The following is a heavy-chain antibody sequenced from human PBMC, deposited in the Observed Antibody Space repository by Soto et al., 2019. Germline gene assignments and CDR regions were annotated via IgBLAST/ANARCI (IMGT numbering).Heavy chain of an antibody. V-gene: IGHV3-74*01. Sequence: PGGSLRLSCSASGFIFSSHWMHGVRQSAEKGLVWVSRINSDGSSTAYADSVKGRFTISRDNAKNTLYLQVNSLRVEDTAVYYCARDRPDISNPTDHPMFDYWGQGTQVTVSS. CDR2: INSDGSST. CDR1: GFIFSSHW. CDR3: ARDRPDISNPTDHPMFDY. D-gene: IGHD6-6*01. J-gene: IGHJ4*02.